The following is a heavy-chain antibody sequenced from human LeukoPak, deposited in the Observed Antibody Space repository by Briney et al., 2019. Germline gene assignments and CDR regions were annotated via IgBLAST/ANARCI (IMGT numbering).Heavy chain of an antibody. CDR1: GFIFSHYG. J-gene: IGHJ3*02. CDR3: GSPRKQLWLHNGYDAFDI. CDR2: ISSSSTYI. Sequence: GGSLRLSCTASGFIFSHYGMHWVRQAPGKGLEWVSSISSSSTYIYHADSVKGRFTISRDNAKNSLYLQMNSLRAEDTAVYYCGSPRKQLWLHNGYDAFDIWGQGTMVTVSS. V-gene: IGHV3-21*01. D-gene: IGHD5-18*01.